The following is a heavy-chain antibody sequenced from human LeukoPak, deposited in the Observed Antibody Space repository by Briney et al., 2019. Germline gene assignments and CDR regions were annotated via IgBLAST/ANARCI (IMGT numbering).Heavy chain of an antibody. Sequence: ASVKVSCKASGYTFTSYAMHWVRQAPGQRLEWMGWINAGNGNTKYSQEFQGRVTITRDTSASTAYMKLRSLRSDDTAVYYCARDVGYYDSSGYYFPGDYWGQGTLVTVSS. V-gene: IGHV1-3*01. CDR3: ARDVGYYDSSGYYFPGDY. D-gene: IGHD3-22*01. CDR2: INAGNGNT. CDR1: GYTFTSYA. J-gene: IGHJ4*02.